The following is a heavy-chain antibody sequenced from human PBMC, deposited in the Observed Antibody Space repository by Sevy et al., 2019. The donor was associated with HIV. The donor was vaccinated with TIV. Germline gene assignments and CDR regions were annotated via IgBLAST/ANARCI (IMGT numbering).Heavy chain of an antibody. CDR1: GGSISSSSYY. D-gene: IGHD3-9*01. V-gene: IGHV4-39*01. J-gene: IGHJ4*02. CDR2: IYYSGST. Sequence: SETVSLTCTVSGGSISSSSYYWGWIRQPPGKGLEWIGSIYYSGSTYYNPSLKSRVTISVDTSKNQFSLKLSSVTAADTAVYYCARHRGDILTGYYPLYYFDYWGQGTLVTVSS. CDR3: ARHRGDILTGYYPLYYFDY.